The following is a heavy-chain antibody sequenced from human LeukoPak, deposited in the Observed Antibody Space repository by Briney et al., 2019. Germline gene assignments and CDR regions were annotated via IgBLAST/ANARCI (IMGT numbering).Heavy chain of an antibody. CDR1: GFTFSSYE. J-gene: IGHJ4*02. CDR3: ARDKNYYDSSGRRKVTEY. D-gene: IGHD3-22*01. CDR2: ISSSGNTI. V-gene: IGHV3-48*03. Sequence: GGTLRLSCAASGFTFSSYEMNWVRQAPGKGLEWVSYISSSGNTIYYADSVKGRFTISRDNAKNSLYLQMNSLRAEDTAIYYCARDKNYYDSSGRRKVTEYWGQGTLVTVSS.